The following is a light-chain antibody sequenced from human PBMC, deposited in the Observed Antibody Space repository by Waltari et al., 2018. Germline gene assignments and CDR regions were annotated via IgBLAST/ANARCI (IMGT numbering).Light chain of an antibody. J-gene: IGLJ2*01. CDR3: NARDSSGNHPV. V-gene: IGLV3-19*01. CDR2: NKN. Sequence: SSELTQDPAVSVALGQTVRITCQGDSLRSYYASWYQQKPGQAPVLVIYNKNNRPSGSPDRFSGSSSGNTASLTITGAQAEDEADYYGNARDSSGNHPVFGGGTKLTVL. CDR1: SLRSYY.